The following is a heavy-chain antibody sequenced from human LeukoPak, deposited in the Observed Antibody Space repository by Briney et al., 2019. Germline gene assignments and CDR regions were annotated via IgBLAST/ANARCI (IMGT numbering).Heavy chain of an antibody. V-gene: IGHV3-23*01. CDR2: IYGSGVST. CDR3: AKDLGLSVGSTPFDY. D-gene: IGHD1-26*01. CDR1: GFTFSTYT. Sequence: PGGSLRLSCAASGFTFSTYTMSWVRQAPGKGLEWVSSIYGSGVSTFYADSVQGRFTISRDNFQNTLSLQMNSLRADGTAVYYCAKDLGLSVGSTPFDYWGQGTLVTVSS. J-gene: IGHJ4*02.